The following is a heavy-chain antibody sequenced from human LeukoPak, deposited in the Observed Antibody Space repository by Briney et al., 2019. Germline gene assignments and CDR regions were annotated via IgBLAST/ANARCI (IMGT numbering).Heavy chain of an antibody. D-gene: IGHD4-17*01. CDR1: GFTFSSYW. V-gene: IGHV3-7*01. Sequence: PGGSLRLSCAASGFTFSSYWMSWVRQAPGKGLEWVANIKQDGSEKNYVDSVKGRFTISRDNARNSLYLQMNSLRAEDTAVYFCASNDYRDEGIDSWGQGTLVTVSS. J-gene: IGHJ4*02. CDR2: IKQDGSEK. CDR3: ASNDYRDEGIDS.